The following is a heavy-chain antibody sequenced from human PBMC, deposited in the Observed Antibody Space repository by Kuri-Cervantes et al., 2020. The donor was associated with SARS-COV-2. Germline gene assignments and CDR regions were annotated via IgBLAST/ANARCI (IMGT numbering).Heavy chain of an antibody. V-gene: IGHV4-59*11. J-gene: IGHJ4*02. D-gene: IGHD3-22*01. Sequence: EALKIYCTVSGGSISSHYWSWIRQPPGKGLEWIGYVYSSGSTNYSPYLKSRVTMSVDTSKNQFSLKLTSGTAADTAVYSCTRAGYDDSGYYYSFDFWGQGTLVTVSS. CDR1: GGSISSHY. CDR2: VYSSGST. CDR3: TRAGYDDSGYYYSFDF.